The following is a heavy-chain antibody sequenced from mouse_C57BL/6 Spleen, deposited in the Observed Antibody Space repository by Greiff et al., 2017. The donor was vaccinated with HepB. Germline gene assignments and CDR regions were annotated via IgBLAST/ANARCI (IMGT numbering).Heavy chain of an antibody. D-gene: IGHD1-1*01. V-gene: IGHV1-80*01. CDR3: ASEGITTVVATDWFAY. CDR2: IYPGDGDT. Sequence: QVQLKQSGAELVKPGASVKISCKASGYAFSSYWMNWVKQRPGKGLEWIGQIYPGDGDTNYNGKFKGKATLTADKSSSTAYMQLSSLTSEDSAVYFCASEGITTVVATDWFAYWGQGTLVTVSA. J-gene: IGHJ3*01. CDR1: GYAFSSYW.